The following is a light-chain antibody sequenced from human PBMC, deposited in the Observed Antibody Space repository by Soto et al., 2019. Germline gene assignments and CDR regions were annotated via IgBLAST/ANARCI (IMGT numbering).Light chain of an antibody. CDR1: SSNIGSNT. CDR3: SAWDDSLNGLWV. CDR2: SDN. Sequence: QSVLTQPPSASGTPGQRVTISCAGSSSNIGSNTVNWYQQLPGTAPKLLIYSDNQRPSGVPDRFSGSKSGTYASLAISGLQSEDEANYYCSAWDDSLNGLWVFGGGTKVTVL. V-gene: IGLV1-44*01. J-gene: IGLJ3*02.